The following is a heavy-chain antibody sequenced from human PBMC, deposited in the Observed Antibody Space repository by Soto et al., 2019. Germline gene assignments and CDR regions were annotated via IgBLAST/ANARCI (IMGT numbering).Heavy chain of an antibody. CDR2: INPSGST. CDR3: ARGPAIAAAGRGMDV. V-gene: IGHV4-34*01. CDR1: GGSFSGYY. J-gene: IGHJ6*02. Sequence: QVQLQQWGAGLLKPSETLSLTCAVSGGSFSGYYWSWIRQPPGKGLEWIGEINPSGSTNYNPYLKGRVPISVDTSKNQFALKLIYVAAADTSVYDCARGPAIAAAGRGMDVWGQGTTVTVSS. D-gene: IGHD6-25*01.